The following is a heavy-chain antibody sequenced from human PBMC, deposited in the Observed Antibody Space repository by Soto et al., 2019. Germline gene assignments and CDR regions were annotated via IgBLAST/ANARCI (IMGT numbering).Heavy chain of an antibody. J-gene: IGHJ5*02. D-gene: IGHD2-2*01. CDR2: IYYSESP. V-gene: IGHV4-39*01. Sequence: SGTLSLTCTVSGGSISSSTYYWGWIRQPPGKGLEWIGSIYYSESPYYNPSLKSRVTISVDTSKNQFSLNLSSLTAADTAVYYCARGTPLGVCSTAACPNWFDLWGQGALVTVSS. CDR3: ARGTPLGVCSTAACPNWFDL. CDR1: GGSISSSTYY.